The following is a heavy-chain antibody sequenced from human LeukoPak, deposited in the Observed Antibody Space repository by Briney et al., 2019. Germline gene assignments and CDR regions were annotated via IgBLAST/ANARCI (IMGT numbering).Heavy chain of an antibody. V-gene: IGHV1-2*02. CDR1: GXTFTVXX. CDR3: ARHPGKVTXXXYFDL. CDR2: INPNSGGT. Sequence: SFKXSGXTFTVXXXXXVRXXXXQXXGXMGXINPNSGGTDYAQKFQGRVTITRDTTINTDYMELSRLSSDDTAVYYCARHPGKVTXXXYFDLWGRGTLVTXSS. D-gene: IGHD4-23*01. J-gene: IGHJ2*01.